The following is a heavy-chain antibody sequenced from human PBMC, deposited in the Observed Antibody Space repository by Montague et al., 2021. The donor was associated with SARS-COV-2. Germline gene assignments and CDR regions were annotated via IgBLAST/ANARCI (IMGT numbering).Heavy chain of an antibody. V-gene: IGHV4-61*02. Sequence: TLSLTCTVSGASISTGTYYWSWIRQPAGKGPEWIGRIRTTGHTDYNSSLESRVFMSVDTSTNQFSLSLTSVTAADTAVYFCARFGSGTLEFDLWGQGTLVTVSS. D-gene: IGHD1-26*01. CDR2: IRTTGHT. CDR1: GASISTGTYY. J-gene: IGHJ4*02. CDR3: ARFGSGTLEFDL.